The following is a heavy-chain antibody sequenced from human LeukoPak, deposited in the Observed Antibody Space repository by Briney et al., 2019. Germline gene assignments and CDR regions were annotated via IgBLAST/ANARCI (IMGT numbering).Heavy chain of an antibody. V-gene: IGHV1-69*13. D-gene: IGHD3-10*01. J-gene: IGHJ5*02. CDR1: GGTFSSYA. Sequence: SVKVSCKASGGTFSSYAISWVRQAPGQGLEWMGGIIPIFGTANYAQKFQGRVTITADESTSTAYMELSSLRSEDTAVYYCARVTMVRGKHQYNWFDPWGQGTLVTVSS. CDR3: ARVTMVRGKHQYNWFDP. CDR2: IIPIFGTA.